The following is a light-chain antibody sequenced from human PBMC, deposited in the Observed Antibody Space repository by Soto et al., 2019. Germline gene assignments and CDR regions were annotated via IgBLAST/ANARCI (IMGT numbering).Light chain of an antibody. CDR1: SSDVGANNF. CDR3: SSYTTSNTLG. V-gene: IGLV2-14*01. Sequence: QSVLTQPASVSESPGQAITISCTGTSSDVGANNFVSWYQQHPDKAPKLMIYQVSNRPSGVSNRFSGSKSGDTASLTISGRQAEDEGDYYCSSYTTSNTLGFGTGTKLTV. CDR2: QVS. J-gene: IGLJ1*01.